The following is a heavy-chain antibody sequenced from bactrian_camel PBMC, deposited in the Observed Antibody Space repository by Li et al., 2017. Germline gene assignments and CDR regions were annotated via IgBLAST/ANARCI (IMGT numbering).Heavy chain of an antibody. CDR1: GYTYNRNC. CDR3: ASGPRYGLSSAPLAQSRYNL. V-gene: IGHV3S53*01. D-gene: IGHD3*01. J-gene: IGHJ4*01. CDR2: IDSEGRI. Sequence: VQLVESGGGSVQAGGSLRLSCAASGYTYNRNCMAWFRQVPGKEREGVAAIDSEGRINYKDSVKGRYTISKDNAKNTLDLQMNSLKPEDTGMYYCASGPRYGLSSAPLAQSRYNLWGQGTQVTVS.